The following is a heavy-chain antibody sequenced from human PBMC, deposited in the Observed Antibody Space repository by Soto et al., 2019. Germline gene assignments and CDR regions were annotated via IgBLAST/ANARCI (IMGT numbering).Heavy chain of an antibody. V-gene: IGHV1-69*12. Sequence: QVQLVQSGAEVKKPGSSVKVSCKASGGTFSSYAISWVRQAPGQGLEWMGGIIPIFGTANYAQKFQGRVTITADESTSTAYMELSSLRSEDTAVYYCARGGPNPYYLAATGWFDPWGQGTLVTVSS. J-gene: IGHJ5*02. CDR1: GGTFSSYA. CDR2: IIPIFGTA. D-gene: IGHD3-22*01. CDR3: ARGGPNPYYLAATGWFDP.